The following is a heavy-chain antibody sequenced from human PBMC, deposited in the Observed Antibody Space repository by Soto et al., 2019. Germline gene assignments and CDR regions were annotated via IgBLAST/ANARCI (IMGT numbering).Heavy chain of an antibody. V-gene: IGHV4-30-4*01. CDR3: ARDRGLDSSGYLRWFDP. CDR1: GGSISSGDYY. D-gene: IGHD3-22*01. CDR2: IYYSGST. J-gene: IGHJ5*02. Sequence: SETLSLTCTVSGGSISSGDYYWSWIRQPPGKGLEWIGYIYYSGSTYYNPSLKSRVTISVDTSKNQFSLKLSSVTAADTAVYYCARDRGLDSSGYLRWFDPWGQGTMVTVYS.